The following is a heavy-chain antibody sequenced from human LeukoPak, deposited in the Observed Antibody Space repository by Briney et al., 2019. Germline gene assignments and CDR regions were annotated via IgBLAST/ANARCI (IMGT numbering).Heavy chain of an antibody. D-gene: IGHD2-2*03. CDR3: ARAHSGYCSSTSCYSNWFDP. Sequence: GGSLRLSCAASGFTFSTYRMDWVRQAPGKGLEWVSSISSSGSYIFYADSVKGRFTISRDNAKNSLYLQMNSLRAEDTAVYYCARAHSGYCSSTSCYSNWFDPWGQGTLVTVSS. J-gene: IGHJ5*02. CDR1: GFTFSTYR. V-gene: IGHV3-21*01. CDR2: ISSSGSYI.